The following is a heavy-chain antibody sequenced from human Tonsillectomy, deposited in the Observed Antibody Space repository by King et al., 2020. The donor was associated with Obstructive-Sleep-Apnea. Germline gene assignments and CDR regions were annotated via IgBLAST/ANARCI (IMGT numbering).Heavy chain of an antibody. V-gene: IGHV4-39*07. J-gene: IGHJ4*02. CDR2: IYYSGST. CDR1: GDSISSSSHY. CDR3: ARDLGATFYHDSGYYAY. Sequence: QLQESGPGLVKPSETLSLTCNVSGDSISSSSHYWGWIRQPPGKGLEWIGSIYYSGSTYYNPSLKSRVTISVDTSKNQFSLKLTSVTAADTAVYYCARDLGATFYHDSGYYAYWGQGILLTVSS. D-gene: IGHD3-22*01.